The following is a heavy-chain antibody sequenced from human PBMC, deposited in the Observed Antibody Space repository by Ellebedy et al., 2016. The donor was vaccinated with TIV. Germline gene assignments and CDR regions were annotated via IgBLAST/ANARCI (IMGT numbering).Heavy chain of an antibody. CDR3: ATAYGDYVHDAFDI. J-gene: IGHJ3*02. D-gene: IGHD4-17*01. CDR1: GDTLIELS. CDR2: FDPEDGET. V-gene: IGHV1-24*01. Sequence: AASVQVSCKVSGDTLIELSMHWVRQAPGNGLEGMVGFDPEDGETIYAQKFQGRVTMTEDTSTDTAYMELSSLSSEDTAVYYCATAYGDYVHDAFDIWGQGTMVTVSS.